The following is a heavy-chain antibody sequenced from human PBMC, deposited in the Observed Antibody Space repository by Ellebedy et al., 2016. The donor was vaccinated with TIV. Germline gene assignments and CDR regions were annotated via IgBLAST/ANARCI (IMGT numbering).Heavy chain of an antibody. V-gene: IGHV3-30*18. D-gene: IGHD5-18*01. CDR3: AKEVGSTVQLWGYMDV. CDR2: ISYEGSNK. CDR1: GFTFSSYA. Sequence: GESLKISXAASGFTFSSYAMHWVRQAPGKGLEWVAFISYEGSNKHYADSVRGRFTISRGRFKNTVYLQMNSLRVEDTAVYYCAKEVGSTVQLWGYMDVWGKGTTVTVSS. J-gene: IGHJ6*03.